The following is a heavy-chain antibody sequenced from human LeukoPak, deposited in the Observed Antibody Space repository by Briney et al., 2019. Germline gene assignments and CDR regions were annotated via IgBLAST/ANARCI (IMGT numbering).Heavy chain of an antibody. V-gene: IGHV4-59*01. Sequence: PSETLSLTCTVSGGSISSYYWSWIRQPPGKGLEWIGYIYYSGSTNYNPSLKSRVTISVDTSKNQFSLKLSSVTAADTAVYYCARDRNDWFDPWGQRTLVTVSS. CDR1: GGSISSYY. J-gene: IGHJ5*02. CDR2: IYYSGST. CDR3: ARDRNDWFDP.